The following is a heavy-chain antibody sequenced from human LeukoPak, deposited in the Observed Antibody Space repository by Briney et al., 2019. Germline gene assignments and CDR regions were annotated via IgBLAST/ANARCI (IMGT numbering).Heavy chain of an antibody. V-gene: IGHV3-53*01. CDR3: ARVGYCSSTSCYTPIDY. D-gene: IGHD2-2*02. Sequence: GGSLRLSCAASGFTVSSNYMSWVRQAPGKGLEWVSVIYSGGSTYYADSVKGRFTISRDNAKNSLYLQMNSLRAEDTALYYCARVGYCSSTSCYTPIDYWGQGTLVTVSS. CDR2: IYSGGST. J-gene: IGHJ4*02. CDR1: GFTVSSNY.